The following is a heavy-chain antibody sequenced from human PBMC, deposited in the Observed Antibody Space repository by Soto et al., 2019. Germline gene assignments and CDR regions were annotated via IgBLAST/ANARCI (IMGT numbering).Heavy chain of an antibody. CDR3: AKDRLGSVGGLHGP. J-gene: IGHJ5*02. Sequence: PGGSLRLSCAASGFTFSSYAMSWLRQAPGKGPEWVSCICATDGSTYYADSVKGRFTISRDNSKNTLHLQMNTLRAEDTAVYYCAKDRLGSVGGLHGPWGQGTLVTVSS. CDR2: ICATDGST. V-gene: IGHV3-23*01. CDR1: GFTFSSYA. D-gene: IGHD3-10*01.